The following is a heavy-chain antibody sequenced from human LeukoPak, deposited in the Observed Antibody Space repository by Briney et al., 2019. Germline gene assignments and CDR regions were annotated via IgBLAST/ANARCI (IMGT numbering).Heavy chain of an antibody. CDR3: ARVGSRSSYYYYMDV. CDR2: ISSSSSYI. D-gene: IGHD6-6*01. CDR1: GFTFSSYS. J-gene: IGHJ6*03. Sequence: GGSLRLSCAASGFTFSSYSMNWVRQAPGKGLEWVSSISSSSSYIYYADSVKGRFTISRDNAKNSLYLQTNSLRAEDTAVYYCARVGSRSSYYYYMDVWGKGTTVTVSS. V-gene: IGHV3-21*01.